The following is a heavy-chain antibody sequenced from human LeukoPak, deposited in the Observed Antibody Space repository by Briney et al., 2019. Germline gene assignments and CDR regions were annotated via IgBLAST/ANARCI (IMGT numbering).Heavy chain of an antibody. CDR2: IQYDGSSQ. D-gene: IGHD6-13*01. J-gene: IGHJ4*02. V-gene: IGHV3-30*02. Sequence: GGSLRLSCAASGFTFSTYGMHCVRQAPGKGLEWVTFIQYDGSSQYYADSVKGRFTISRDNSKNTLYLQMNSLGAEDTAVYYCAKESSRWQYFDYWVQGPLVIVSS. CDR1: GFTFSTYG. CDR3: AKESSRWQYFDY.